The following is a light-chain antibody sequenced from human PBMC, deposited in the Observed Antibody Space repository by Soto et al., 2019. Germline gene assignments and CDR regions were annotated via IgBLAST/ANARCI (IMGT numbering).Light chain of an antibody. J-gene: IGKJ2*01. CDR2: GAS. Sequence: EIVMTQYPVTLSVSPGERATLSCRASQRVSSSVAWYQQKPGQAPRLLIYGASTRATGIPARFSGSGSGTEFTLTISSLQSEDFAVYYCQQYNNWPPYTFGQGTKVDIK. V-gene: IGKV3-15*01. CDR3: QQYNNWPPYT. CDR1: QRVSSS.